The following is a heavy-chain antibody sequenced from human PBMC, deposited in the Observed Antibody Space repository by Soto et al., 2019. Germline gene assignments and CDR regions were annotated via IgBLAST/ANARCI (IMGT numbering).Heavy chain of an antibody. CDR3: ARDQGFDYSPVSLPDY. V-gene: IGHV3-33*01. CDR2: IWYDGSNK. D-gene: IGHD4-4*01. CDR1: GFTFSSYG. Sequence: PGGSLRLSCAASGFTFSSYGMHWVRQAPGKGLEWVAVIWYDGSNKYYADSVKGRFTISRDNSKNTLYLQMNSLRAEDTAVYYCARDQGFDYSPVSLPDYWGRGTLVTVSS. J-gene: IGHJ4*02.